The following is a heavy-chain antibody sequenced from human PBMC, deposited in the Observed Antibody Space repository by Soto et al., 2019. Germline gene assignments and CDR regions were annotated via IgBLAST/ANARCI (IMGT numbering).Heavy chain of an antibody. CDR2: INIYFGST. Sequence: GGSLRLSCAASGFSLSSFDMYWVRQAPVNGLEFVSYINIYFGSTHYAESVKGRFTISRYNGMNSLSLQMYRLRVDDTALYYCVRDHSALKDFDYWGQGTLVTVSS. D-gene: IGHD3-3*02. CDR3: VRDHSALKDFDY. J-gene: IGHJ4*02. V-gene: IGHV3-48*01. CDR1: GFSLSSFD.